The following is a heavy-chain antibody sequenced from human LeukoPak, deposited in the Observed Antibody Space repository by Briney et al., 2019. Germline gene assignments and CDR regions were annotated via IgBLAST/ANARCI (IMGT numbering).Heavy chain of an antibody. J-gene: IGHJ4*02. D-gene: IGHD3-9*01. V-gene: IGHV3-48*04. CDR3: AKDYSLILTGSSVDY. Sequence: GGSLRLSCAASGFSFSSYSMNWVRQAPGKGLEWVSYISSSGSTIYYADSVKGRFTISRDNAKNSLYLQMNSLRAEDTAVYYCAKDYSLILTGSSVDYWGQGTLVTVSS. CDR2: ISSSGSTI. CDR1: GFSFSSYS.